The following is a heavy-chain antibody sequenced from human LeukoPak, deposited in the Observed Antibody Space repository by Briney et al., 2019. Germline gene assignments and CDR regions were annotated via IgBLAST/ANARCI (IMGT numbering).Heavy chain of an antibody. CDR2: IIPVLGTA. CDR1: GGTFSNYA. CDR3: ARSLHNWNDGIDYYYYYMGV. D-gene: IGHD1-20*01. Sequence: SVKVSCKASGGTFSNYAVNWVRQAPGQGLEWMGWIIPVLGTANYAQRFQGRVPITADKSTTTTYMELNSLRSEDTAVYYCARSLHNWNDGIDYYYYYMGVWGKGTTVTVSS. J-gene: IGHJ6*03. V-gene: IGHV1-69*10.